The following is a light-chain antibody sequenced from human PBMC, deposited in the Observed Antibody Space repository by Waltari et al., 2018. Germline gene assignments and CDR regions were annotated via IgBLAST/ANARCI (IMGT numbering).Light chain of an antibody. J-gene: IGKJ1*01. CDR3: QRNDRLPVT. CDR2: GAS. CDR1: QSVGRA. V-gene: IGKV3-20*01. Sequence: EIVLTQSPGTLSLSPGERATLSCRASQSVGRALIWDQQKPGQAPRLLIYGASTRATGIPDRFSGSGFGTDFSLTISRLEPEDFAVYYCQRNDRLPVTFGQGTKVEIK.